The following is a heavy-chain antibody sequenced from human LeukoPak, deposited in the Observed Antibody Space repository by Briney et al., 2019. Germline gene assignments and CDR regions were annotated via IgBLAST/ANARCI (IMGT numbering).Heavy chain of an antibody. CDR2: IYYSGST. CDR3: ARDAGDGYTLDY. Sequence: SETLSLTCTVSGGAISRGDFYWSSIRQPPGNVLDSIGYIYYSGSTYYNPSLKSRVTISVDTSKNQFSLKLSSVTAADTAVYYCARDAGDGYTLDYWGQGILVTVSS. J-gene: IGHJ4*02. D-gene: IGHD5-24*01. V-gene: IGHV4-30-4*08. CDR1: GGAISRGDFY.